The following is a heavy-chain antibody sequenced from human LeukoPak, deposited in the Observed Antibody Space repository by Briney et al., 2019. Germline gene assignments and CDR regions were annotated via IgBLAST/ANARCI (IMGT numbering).Heavy chain of an antibody. CDR3: ARHGVGSSWFGFDY. Sequence: GASLTISFQASGYTFNTYWIGWVRQMPGKGLEWMGVINLGDSDPRYSPSFQGRATISADRSISTAYLQWSSLKASDTAMYYCARHGVGSSWFGFDYWGQGTLVTVSS. CDR2: INLGDSDP. V-gene: IGHV5-51*01. J-gene: IGHJ4*02. D-gene: IGHD6-13*01. CDR1: GYTFNTYW.